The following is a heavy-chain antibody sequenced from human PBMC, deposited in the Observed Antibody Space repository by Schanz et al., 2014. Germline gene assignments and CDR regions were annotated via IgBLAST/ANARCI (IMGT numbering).Heavy chain of an antibody. CDR1: GFTFSSYG. V-gene: IGHV3-23*01. J-gene: IGHJ4*02. Sequence: EAQLLESGGGLVQPGGSLRLSCAASGFTFSSYGMHWVRQAPGKGLEWVSALTGSGTTTYYADSVKGRFTISRDNSKNTLDLQMNSLRAEDTAIYYCAKDLAAVGVFDYWGQGSLVTVSP. D-gene: IGHD6-13*01. CDR2: LTGSGTTT. CDR3: AKDLAAVGVFDY.